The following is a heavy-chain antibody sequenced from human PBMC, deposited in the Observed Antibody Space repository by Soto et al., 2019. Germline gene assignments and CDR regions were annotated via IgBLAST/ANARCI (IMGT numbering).Heavy chain of an antibody. CDR1: GGSISSSSYY. D-gene: IGHD5-12*01. CDR3: ARQARDGYNPGHFQH. J-gene: IGHJ1*01. V-gene: IGHV4-39*01. CDR2: IYYSGST. Sequence: QLQLQESGPGLVKPSETLSLTCTVSGGSISSSSYYWGWIRQPPGKGLEWIGSIYYSGSTYYNPSLKSRVNISVDTSKNQFSLKLSSVTAADTAVYYCARQARDGYNPGHFQHWGQGTLVTVSS.